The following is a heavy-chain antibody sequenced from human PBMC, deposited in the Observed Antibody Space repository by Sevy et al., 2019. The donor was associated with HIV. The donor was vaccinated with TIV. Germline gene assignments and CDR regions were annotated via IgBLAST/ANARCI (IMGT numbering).Heavy chain of an antibody. Sequence: SETLSLTCTVSGGSISSYYWSWIRQPPGKGLEWIGYIYYSGSTNYNPSLKSRVTISVDTSKNQFSLKLSSVTAADTAMYYCARGRVGATNDYWGQGTLVTVSS. CDR3: ARGRVGATNDY. V-gene: IGHV4-59*01. CDR2: IYYSGST. J-gene: IGHJ4*02. D-gene: IGHD1-26*01. CDR1: GGSISSYY.